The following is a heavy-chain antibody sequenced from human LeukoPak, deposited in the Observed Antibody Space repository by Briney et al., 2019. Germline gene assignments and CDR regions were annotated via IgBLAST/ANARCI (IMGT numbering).Heavy chain of an antibody. D-gene: IGHD3-3*01. Sequence: GGSLRLSCAPSGFTFSNSAMSWVRQAPGKGLEWVSAISGSGGSTYYADSVKGRFTISRDNSKNTLYLQMNSLRAEDTALYYCAKDGLRLLEWFDPWGQGTLVTVSS. J-gene: IGHJ5*02. V-gene: IGHV3-23*01. CDR1: GFTFSNSA. CDR2: ISGSGGST. CDR3: AKDGLRLLEWFDP.